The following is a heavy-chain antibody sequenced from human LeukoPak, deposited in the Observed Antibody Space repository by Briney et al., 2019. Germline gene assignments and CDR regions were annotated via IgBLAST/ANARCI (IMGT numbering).Heavy chain of an antibody. CDR3: ARGGVGATSGWFDP. CDR1: GYSISSGYY. CDR2: IYHSGST. J-gene: IGHJ5*02. V-gene: IGHV4-38-2*02. Sequence: SETLSLTCTVSGYSISSGYYWGWIRQPPGKGLEWIGSIYHSGSTYSNPSLKSRVTISVDTSRNQFSLKLSSVTAADTAVYYCARGGVGATSGWFDPWGQGTLVTVSS. D-gene: IGHD1-26*01.